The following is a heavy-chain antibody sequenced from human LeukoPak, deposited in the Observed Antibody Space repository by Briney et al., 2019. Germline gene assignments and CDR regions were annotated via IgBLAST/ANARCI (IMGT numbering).Heavy chain of an antibody. CDR2: IRSKAYGGTT. Sequence: GGSLRLSCTASGFTFGDYAMSWVRQAPGKGLEWVGFIRSKAYGGTTEYAASVKGRLTISRDDSKSIAYLQMNSLKTEDTAVYYCTRDIDDYFDYWGQGTLVTVSS. V-gene: IGHV3-49*04. J-gene: IGHJ4*02. CDR3: TRDIDDYFDY. CDR1: GFTFGDYA.